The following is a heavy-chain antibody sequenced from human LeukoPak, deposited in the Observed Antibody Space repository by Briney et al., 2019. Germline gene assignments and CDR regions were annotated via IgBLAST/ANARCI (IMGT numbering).Heavy chain of an antibody. V-gene: IGHV1-2*02. CDR3: ARGAALENYFDY. J-gene: IGHJ4*02. CDR2: INPNSGGT. CDR1: GYTFTSYA. Sequence: ASVKVSCKASGYTFTSYAMNWVRQAPGQGLEWMGWINPNSGGTNYAQKFQGRVTMTRDTSISTAYMELSRLRSDDTAVYYCARGAALENYFDYWGQGTLVTVSS. D-gene: IGHD3-3*01.